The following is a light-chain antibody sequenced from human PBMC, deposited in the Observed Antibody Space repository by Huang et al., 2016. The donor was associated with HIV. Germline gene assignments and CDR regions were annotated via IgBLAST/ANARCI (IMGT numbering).Light chain of an antibody. V-gene: IGKV2-30*02. Sequence: DVVMTQSPLSLPVTLGQPASISCRSSQSLVHSDGNTSLNWFHQRPGQSPRRLVYKVSNRDSGVPNRFSGSGSGTDFTLKINRVEAEDVGVYYCMQGTHWPWTFGQGTKVEIK. J-gene: IGKJ1*01. CDR1: QSLVHSDGNTS. CDR3: MQGTHWPWT. CDR2: KVS.